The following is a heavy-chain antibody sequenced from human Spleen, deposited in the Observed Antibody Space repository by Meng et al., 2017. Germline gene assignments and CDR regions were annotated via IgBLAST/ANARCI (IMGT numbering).Heavy chain of an antibody. Sequence: GGSLRLSCKGSGYSFTTSWIAWVRQMPGTGLEFMGIVYPGDSDTRYSSSFQGQVTVSADKSITTAYLQWSNLKASDTAMYYCARLVVVAATTHDAFDIWGQGTMVTVSS. V-gene: IGHV5-51*01. D-gene: IGHD2-15*01. CDR1: GYSFTTSW. J-gene: IGHJ3*02. CDR3: ARLVVVAATTHDAFDI. CDR2: VYPGDSDT.